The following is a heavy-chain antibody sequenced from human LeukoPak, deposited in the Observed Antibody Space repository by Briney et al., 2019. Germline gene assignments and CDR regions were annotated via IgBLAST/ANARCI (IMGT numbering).Heavy chain of an antibody. CDR3: ARDSGAWLGELSFDY. D-gene: IGHD3-10*01. V-gene: IGHV3-23*01. CDR1: GFTFSSYA. J-gene: IGHJ4*02. CDR2: ISGSGGST. Sequence: GGSLRLSCAASGFTFSSYAMSWVRQTPGKGLEWVSAISGSGGSTYYADSVKGRFTISRDNSKNTLYLQMNSLRAEDTALYYCARDSGAWLGELSFDYWGQGTLVTVSS.